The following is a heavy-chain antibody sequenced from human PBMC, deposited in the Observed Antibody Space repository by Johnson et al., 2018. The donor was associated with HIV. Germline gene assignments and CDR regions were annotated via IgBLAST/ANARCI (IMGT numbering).Heavy chain of an antibody. D-gene: IGHD5-12*01. J-gene: IGHJ3*02. CDR3: ATDIRSGYRDAAFDI. V-gene: IGHV3-30-3*01. CDR1: GFTFSSYG. Sequence: QVQLVESGGGLVQPGRSLRLSCAASGFTFSSYGIHWVRQAPGKGLEWVAVISYDGSNKYFTDSVRGRFTSSRDHSKNTPFLRMNSLSAEDTAVYYCATDIRSGYRDAAFDIWGRGTMVTVSS. CDR2: ISYDGSNK.